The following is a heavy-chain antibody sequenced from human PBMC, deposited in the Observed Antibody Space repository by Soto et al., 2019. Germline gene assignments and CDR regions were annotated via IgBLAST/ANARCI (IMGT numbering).Heavy chain of an antibody. Sequence: SETLSLTCTVSGGSVSSGSYYWSWIRQPPGKGLEWIGYIYYSGSTNYNPSLKSRVTISVDTSTSTAYMELRSLRSDDTAVYYCARDLSAVAHNWFDPWGQGTLVTVSS. CDR3: ARDLSAVAHNWFDP. CDR2: IYYSGST. J-gene: IGHJ5*02. CDR1: GGSVSSGSYY. V-gene: IGHV4-61*01. D-gene: IGHD6-19*01.